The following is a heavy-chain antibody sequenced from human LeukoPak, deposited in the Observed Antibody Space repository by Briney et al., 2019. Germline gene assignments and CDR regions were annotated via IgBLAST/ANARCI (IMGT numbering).Heavy chain of an antibody. CDR3: ARHDPEYSSSYFDY. D-gene: IGHD6-6*01. CDR1: GGSISSGSYY. V-gene: IGHV4-61*02. Sequence: SQTLSLTCTVSGGSISSGSYYWSWIRQPAGKGLEWIGRIYTSGSTNYNPSLKSRVTISVDTSKNQFSLKLSPVTTADTAVYYCARHDPEYSSSYFDYWGRGTLVTVSS. J-gene: IGHJ4*02. CDR2: IYTSGST.